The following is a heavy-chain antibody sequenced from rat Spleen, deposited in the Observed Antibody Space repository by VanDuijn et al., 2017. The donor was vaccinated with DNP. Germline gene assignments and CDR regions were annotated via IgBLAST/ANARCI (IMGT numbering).Heavy chain of an antibody. J-gene: IGHJ3*01. CDR1: GFTFSYYW. V-gene: IGHV5-31*01. CDR2: ITGGGGTT. CDR3: TTFHVYYESPYDNWFAY. Sequence: EVQLVESGGDLVQPGRSLKLSCVASGFTFSYYWMAWIRQVPGKGLEWIASITGGGGTTSYPDSVKGRFTISRDNAKSTLYLQMDSLRSEDTATYHCTTFHVYYESPYDNWFAYWGQGTLVTVSS. D-gene: IGHD1-6*01.